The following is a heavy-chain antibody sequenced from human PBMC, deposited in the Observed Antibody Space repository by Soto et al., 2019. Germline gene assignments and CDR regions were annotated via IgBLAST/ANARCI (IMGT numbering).Heavy chain of an antibody. Sequence: SETLSLTCTVSGGSISSSSYYWGWIRQPPGKGLEWIGSIYYSGSTYYNPSLKSRVTISVDTSKNQFSLKLSSVTAADTAVYYCARIGSSYTDYYYYYYMEGWGKGTTVTVSS. V-gene: IGHV4-39*01. J-gene: IGHJ6*03. D-gene: IGHD3-16*02. CDR3: ARIGSSYTDYYYYYYMEG. CDR2: IYYSGST. CDR1: GGSISSSSYY.